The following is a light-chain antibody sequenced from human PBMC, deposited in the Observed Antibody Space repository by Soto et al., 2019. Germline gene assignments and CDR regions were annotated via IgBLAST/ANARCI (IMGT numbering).Light chain of an antibody. V-gene: IGKV3-11*01. Sequence: PGERAPLSCRSSQSVSVYLAWFQQKPGQPPRLLIYDASKRATGIPPRFSGSGSTTDFTLTISSLEPEDFAVYYCHQRSNGPPWTFGQGTKVDIK. J-gene: IGKJ1*01. CDR2: DAS. CDR1: QSVSVY. CDR3: HQRSNGPPWT.